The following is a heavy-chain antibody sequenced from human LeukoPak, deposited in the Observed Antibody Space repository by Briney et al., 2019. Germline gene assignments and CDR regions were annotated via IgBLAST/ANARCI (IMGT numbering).Heavy chain of an antibody. CDR1: GFTFSSYI. Sequence: GGSLRLSCAASGFTFSSYIMSWVRQAPGKGLEWVSPISGSGGTTYYADSVKGRVTISRDNSKNTLYLQMNSLRADDTAIYYCAKNRIVAFFDNWGQGTLVTVSS. D-gene: IGHD3-22*01. J-gene: IGHJ4*02. CDR3: AKNRIVAFFDN. CDR2: ISGSGGTT. V-gene: IGHV3-23*01.